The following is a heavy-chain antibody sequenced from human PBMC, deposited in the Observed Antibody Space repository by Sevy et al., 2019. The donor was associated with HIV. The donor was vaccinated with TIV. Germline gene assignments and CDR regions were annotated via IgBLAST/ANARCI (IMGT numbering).Heavy chain of an antibody. CDR3: AREPTGTHYYFGY. J-gene: IGHJ4*02. Sequence: GGSLRLSCAASGFTFSSYWMHWVRQAPGKGLVWVSRINSDGSSTNYADSVKGQFTISRDNAKNTLYLQMNSLRAEDTAVYYCAREPTGTHYYFGYWGQGTLVSDSS. CDR2: INSDGSST. CDR1: GFTFSSYW. D-gene: IGHD2-8*02. V-gene: IGHV3-74*01.